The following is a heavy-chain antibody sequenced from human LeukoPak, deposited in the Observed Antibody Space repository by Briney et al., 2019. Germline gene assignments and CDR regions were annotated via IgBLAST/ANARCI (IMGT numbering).Heavy chain of an antibody. V-gene: IGHV4-4*07. D-gene: IGHD3-22*01. Sequence: KSSETLSLTCTVSGGSISSYYWSWIRQPAGKGLEWIGRIYTSGSTNYNPSLKSRVTMSVDTSKNQFSLKLSSETAADTAVYYCARDTYYYDSSGYYWGDYYYYGMDVWGQGTTVTVSS. CDR2: IYTSGST. CDR1: GGSISSYY. J-gene: IGHJ6*02. CDR3: ARDTYYYDSSGYYWGDYYYYGMDV.